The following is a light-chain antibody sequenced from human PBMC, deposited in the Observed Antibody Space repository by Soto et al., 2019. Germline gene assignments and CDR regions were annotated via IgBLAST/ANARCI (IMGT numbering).Light chain of an antibody. CDR2: VAS. CDR3: QQYGSSRWT. CDR1: QSGSSRD. V-gene: IGKV3-20*01. J-gene: IGKJ1*01. Sequence: EIVLTQSPGTLSFSPGERATLSCRSSQSGSSRDLARYQQIPGQAPRPLIYVASSRATGVPDRFSGSGSGTDLTLTISRLEPEDFAVYYCQQYGSSRWTFGHGTKVEIK.